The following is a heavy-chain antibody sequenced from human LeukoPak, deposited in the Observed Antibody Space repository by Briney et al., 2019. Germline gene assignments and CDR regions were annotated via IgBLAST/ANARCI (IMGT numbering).Heavy chain of an antibody. V-gene: IGHV3-48*03. J-gene: IGHJ4*02. D-gene: IGHD3-22*01. Sequence: GGSLRLSCAASGFTFSSYEMNWVRQAPGKGLEWVSYISSCGSTIYYADSVKGRFTISRDNAKNSLYLQMNSLRAEDTAVYYCARAVVVMSYFDYWGQGTLVTVSS. CDR3: ARAVVVMSYFDY. CDR1: GFTFSSYE. CDR2: ISSCGSTI.